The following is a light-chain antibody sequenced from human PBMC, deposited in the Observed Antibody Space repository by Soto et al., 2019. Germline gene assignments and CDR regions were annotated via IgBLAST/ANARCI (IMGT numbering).Light chain of an antibody. V-gene: IGLV1-44*01. Sequence: QSVVTQPPSVSGTPGQRVNVSCSGSNSNIGDNTVTCYHQLPGAAPKLLIYKTHQRPSGVPDRFSGSKSGTSASLAISGLQSEDEGDYYCATWDDSLNGPVFGGGTKLTVL. CDR3: ATWDDSLNGPV. CDR1: NSNIGDNT. J-gene: IGLJ3*02. CDR2: KTH.